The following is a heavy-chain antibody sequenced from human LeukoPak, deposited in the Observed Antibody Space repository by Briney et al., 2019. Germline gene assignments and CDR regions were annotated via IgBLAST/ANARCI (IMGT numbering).Heavy chain of an antibody. CDR3: AKGPYYDFWSGPDY. V-gene: IGHV3-9*01. CDR2: ISWNSGSI. Sequence: GGSVRLSCAASGFTFDDYAMHWVRQAPGKGLEWVSGISWNSGSIGYADSVKGRFTISRDNAKNSLYLQMNSLRAEDTALYYCAKGPYYDFWSGPDYWGQGTLVTVSS. D-gene: IGHD3-3*01. J-gene: IGHJ4*02. CDR1: GFTFDDYA.